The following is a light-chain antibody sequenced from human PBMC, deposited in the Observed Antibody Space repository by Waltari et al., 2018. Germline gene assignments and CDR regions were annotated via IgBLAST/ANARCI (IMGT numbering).Light chain of an antibody. CDR1: SATLGAGYD. CDR3: QSYDSSLSGSGV. CDR2: GNN. Sequence: QSILTQPPSVSGAPGQKVTLSCTGGSATLGAGYDVHWCQQLPGAAPKPLIFGNNNRPSGVPDRFSGSKSGTSASLDITGLQAEDEADYYCQSYDSSLSGSGVFGGGTKLTVL. J-gene: IGLJ3*02. V-gene: IGLV1-40*01.